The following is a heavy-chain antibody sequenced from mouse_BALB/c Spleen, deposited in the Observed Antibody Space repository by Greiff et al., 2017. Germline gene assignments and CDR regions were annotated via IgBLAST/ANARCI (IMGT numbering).Heavy chain of an antibody. Sequence: DVKLVESGGGLVKPGGSLKLSCAASGFTFSSYAMSWVRQTPEKRLEWVASISSGGSTYYPDSVKGRFTISRDNARNILYLQMSSLRSEDTAMYYCARGRGYDALFDYWGQGTTLTVSS. V-gene: IGHV5-6-5*01. CDR2: ISSGGST. CDR1: GFTFSSYA. D-gene: IGHD2-14*01. CDR3: ARGRGYDALFDY. J-gene: IGHJ2*01.